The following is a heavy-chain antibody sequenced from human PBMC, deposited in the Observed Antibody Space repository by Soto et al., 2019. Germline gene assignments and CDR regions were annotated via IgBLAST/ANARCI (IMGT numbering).Heavy chain of an antibody. D-gene: IGHD3-3*01. Sequence: PGGSLRLSCAASGFTFSSYGMHWVRQAPGKGLEWVAVISYDGSNKYYADSVKGRFTISRDNSKNTLYLQMNSLRAEDTAVYYCAKDRSGDYDFWSGPLDYWGQGTLVTVSS. J-gene: IGHJ4*02. V-gene: IGHV3-30*18. CDR1: GFTFSSYG. CDR3: AKDRSGDYDFWSGPLDY. CDR2: ISYDGSNK.